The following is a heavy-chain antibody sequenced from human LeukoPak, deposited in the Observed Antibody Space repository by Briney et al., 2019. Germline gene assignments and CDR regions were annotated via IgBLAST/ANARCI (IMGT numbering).Heavy chain of an antibody. J-gene: IGHJ5*02. CDR2: IYYHENT. CDR3: ARDQYYDYVWGSYELDP. V-gene: IGHV4-39*07. D-gene: IGHD3-16*01. Sequence: SETLSLTCTVSGGSISSSTDYWGWIRQAPGKGLEWIGSIYYHENTYYNSSLKSRVTMSVDTSKNQFSLKLSSVTAADTAVYYCARDQYYDYVWGSYELDPWGQGTLVTVSS. CDR1: GGSISSSTDY.